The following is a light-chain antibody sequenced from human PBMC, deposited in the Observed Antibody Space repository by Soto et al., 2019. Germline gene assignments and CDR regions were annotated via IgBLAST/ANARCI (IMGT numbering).Light chain of an antibody. Sequence: QSALAQPASVSGSPGQSITISCTGSASDVSAYHSVSWYQQHPGKAPKLMIYDVDNRPSGVSIRFSGSKSGNMASLTISGLRTEDEADYYCSSYTSTSNAVVYGGGTKVTVL. CDR3: SSYTSTSNAVV. V-gene: IGLV2-14*03. J-gene: IGLJ2*01. CDR1: ASDVSAYHS. CDR2: DVD.